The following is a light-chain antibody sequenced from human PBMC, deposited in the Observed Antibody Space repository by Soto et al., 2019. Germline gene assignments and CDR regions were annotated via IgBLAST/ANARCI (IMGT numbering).Light chain of an antibody. CDR1: RSVSGN. CDR3: QQDHDTPRAT. J-gene: IGKJ3*01. CDR2: GAS. V-gene: IGKV3D-15*01. Sequence: EVVMTQSPATLSASPGERVTLSCRASRSVSGNLAWYQQKPGQAPRLLIFGASTRATGIPARFSGSGSGTEFALTISSRQSEDFVLYYCQQDHDTPRATFGPGTTVDIK.